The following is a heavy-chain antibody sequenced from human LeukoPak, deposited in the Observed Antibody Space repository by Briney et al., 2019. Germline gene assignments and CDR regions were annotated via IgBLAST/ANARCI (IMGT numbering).Heavy chain of an antibody. J-gene: IGHJ5*02. CDR2: IYYSGST. V-gene: IGHV4-31*03. CDR3: ARVTMVDNWFDP. Sequence: SETLSLTCTVSGGSISSGGYYWSWIRQHPGKGLEWIGYIYYSGSTYYNPSLKSRVTISVDTSKNQFSLKLSSVTAADTAVYYCARVTMVDNWFDPWGQGTLVTVSS. CDR1: GGSISSGGYY. D-gene: IGHD3-10*01.